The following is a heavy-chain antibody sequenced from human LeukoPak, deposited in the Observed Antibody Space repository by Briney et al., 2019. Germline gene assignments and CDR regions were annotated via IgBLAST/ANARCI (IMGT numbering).Heavy chain of an antibody. Sequence: PSETLSLTCAVSGSSISSGGYSWSWIRQPPGKGLEWIGYIYHSGSTYYNPSLKSRVTISVDRSKNQFSLKLSSVTAADTAVYYCARGGGPTPFDYWGQGTLVTVSS. D-gene: IGHD2-15*01. CDR3: ARGGGPTPFDY. CDR1: GSSISSGGYS. CDR2: IYHSGST. J-gene: IGHJ4*02. V-gene: IGHV4-30-2*01.